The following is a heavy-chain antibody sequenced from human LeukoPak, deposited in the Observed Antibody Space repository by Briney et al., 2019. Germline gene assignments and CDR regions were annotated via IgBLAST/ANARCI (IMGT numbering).Heavy chain of an antibody. V-gene: IGHV4-59*12. CDR2: IYYSGST. J-gene: IGHJ6*03. CDR3: ARASGSYYMGGSGYYYYMDV. CDR1: GGSISSYY. D-gene: IGHD1-26*01. Sequence: PSETLSLTCTVSGGSISSYYWSWIRQPPGKGLKWIGYIYYSGSTNYNPSLKSRVTISVDTSKNQFSLKLSSVTAADTAVYYCARASGSYYMGGSGYYYYMDVWGKGTTVTVSS.